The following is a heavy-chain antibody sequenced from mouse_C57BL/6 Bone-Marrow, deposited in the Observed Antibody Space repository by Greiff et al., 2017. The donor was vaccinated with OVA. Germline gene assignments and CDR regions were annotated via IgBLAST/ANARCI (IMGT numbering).Heavy chain of an antibody. D-gene: IGHD1-1*01. J-gene: IGHJ4*01. Sequence: EVQLQQSVAELVRPGASVKLSCTASGFNIKNTYMHWVKQRPEQGLEWIGRIDPANDNTKYAPKFQGKATMTADTSSNTAYLQLSSLSSEDTAVYCCARGNFGSSLYAMDYWGQGTSGTVSS. CDR1: GFNIKNTY. CDR3: ARGNFGSSLYAMDY. CDR2: IDPANDNT. V-gene: IGHV14-3*01.